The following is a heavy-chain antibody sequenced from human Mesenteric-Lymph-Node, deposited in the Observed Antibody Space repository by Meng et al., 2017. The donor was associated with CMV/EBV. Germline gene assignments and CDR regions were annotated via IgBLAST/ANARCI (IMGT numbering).Heavy chain of an antibody. CDR3: VRDFYYGSGSSYNVIDY. CDR1: STSSGA. D-gene: IGHD3-10*01. CDR2: TYYRSKWYN. V-gene: IGHV6-1*01. Sequence: STSSGAWNCIRQSPSGGLEWLGRTYYRSKWYNSYAMSVKSRITINPDTSKNHLSLQLNSVTPEDTAVYYCVRDFYYGSGSSYNVIDYWGQGILVTVSS. J-gene: IGHJ4*02.